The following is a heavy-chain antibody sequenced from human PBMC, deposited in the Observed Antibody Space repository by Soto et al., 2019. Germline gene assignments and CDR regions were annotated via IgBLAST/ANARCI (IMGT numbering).Heavy chain of an antibody. Sequence: LRLSCAASGFTLSSYVMHWVRQAPGKGLEWVAVIWYDGSNKYYADSVKGRFTISRDNSKNTLYLQMNSLRAEDTAVYYCARDQGYCSSTSCYVYYGMDVWGQGTTVTVSS. CDR2: IWYDGSNK. V-gene: IGHV3-33*01. D-gene: IGHD2-2*01. CDR3: ARDQGYCSSTSCYVYYGMDV. CDR1: GFTLSSYV. J-gene: IGHJ6*02.